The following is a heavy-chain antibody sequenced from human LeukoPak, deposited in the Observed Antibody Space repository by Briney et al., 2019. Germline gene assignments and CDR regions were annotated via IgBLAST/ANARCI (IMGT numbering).Heavy chain of an antibody. CDR1: GGSIRSGDHH. Sequence: PSETLSLTCSVSGGSIRSGDHHWAWVRQPPGKGLEFIGSLDESGRPYYNRPLKSRVSISGDTSGKQFSLNLTSVTVADTAVYFCARDLGGYPFFMDVWGRGTTVIVSS. V-gene: IGHV4-39*07. CDR3: ARDLGGYPFFMDV. D-gene: IGHD2-15*01. CDR2: LDESGRP. J-gene: IGHJ6*03.